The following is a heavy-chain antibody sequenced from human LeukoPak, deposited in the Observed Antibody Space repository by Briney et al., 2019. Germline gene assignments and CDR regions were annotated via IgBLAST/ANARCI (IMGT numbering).Heavy chain of an antibody. CDR2: IYYTGSA. V-gene: IGHV4-59*01. J-gene: IGHJ6*02. CDR1: GGSISGYY. Sequence: SETLSLTCTVSGGSISGYYWTWIRQPPEKGLEWIGYIYYTGSAIYNASLKSRVTISVDTSKNQFSLHLSSVTAADTAVYYCARDDSRDGSNYNYYGTDVWGQGTTVTVSS. CDR3: ARDDSRDGSNYNYYGTDV. D-gene: IGHD5-24*01.